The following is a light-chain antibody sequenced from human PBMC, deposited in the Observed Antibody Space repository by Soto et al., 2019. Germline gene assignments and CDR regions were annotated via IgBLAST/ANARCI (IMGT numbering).Light chain of an antibody. V-gene: IGKV1-8*01. CDR1: QGISSY. CDR2: AAS. Sequence: AIRMTQSPSSLSASTGDRVTITCRASQGISSYLAWYQQKPGKAPNLLIYAASSLQSGVSSRFSGSGSGTDFTLTISSLQPEDSATYYCQQSYSLPYTFGQGTKVDI. J-gene: IGKJ2*01. CDR3: QQSYSLPYT.